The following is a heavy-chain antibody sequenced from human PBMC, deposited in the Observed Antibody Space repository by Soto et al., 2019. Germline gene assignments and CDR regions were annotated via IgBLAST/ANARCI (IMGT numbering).Heavy chain of an antibody. Sequence: QITLKESGPPLVKPTQTLTLTCTFSGFSLSTSGVAVGWIRHPPGKGLEWLALIYWDDNKRYSPSLKNRLTXTXXTSKHQVVLTVTNMDPVDTATYYCARRRNYGEFDPWGQGTLVTVSS. CDR2: IYWDDNK. CDR1: GFSLSTSGVA. CDR3: ARRRNYGEFDP. V-gene: IGHV2-5*02. D-gene: IGHD3-10*01. J-gene: IGHJ5*02.